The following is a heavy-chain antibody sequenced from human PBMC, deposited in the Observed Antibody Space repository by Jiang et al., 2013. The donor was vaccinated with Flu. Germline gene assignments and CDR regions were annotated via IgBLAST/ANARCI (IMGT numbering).Heavy chain of an antibody. CDR1: GFTFSSYS. D-gene: IGHD3-9*01. V-gene: IGHV3-21*01. Sequence: VQLLESGGGLVKPGGSLRLSCAASGFTFSSYSMNWVRQAPGKGLEWVSSISSSSSYIYYADSVKGRFTISRDNAKNSLYLQMNSLRAEDTAVYYCARGGVLRYFDWLPATRGVFDYWGQGTLVTVSS. CDR2: ISSSSSYI. CDR3: ARGGVLRYFDWLPATRGVFDY. J-gene: IGHJ4*02.